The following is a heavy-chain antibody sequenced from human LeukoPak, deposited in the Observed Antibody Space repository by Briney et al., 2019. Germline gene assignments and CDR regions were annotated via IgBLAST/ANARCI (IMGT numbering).Heavy chain of an antibody. Sequence: GESLKISCKGSGYIFTNYWIAWVRQMPGKGLEWMGTIYPGDSDTRYSPSFQGQITISDEKSTSTAHLQWSSLKASDTAMYYCARRVERGSGYDYWGQGTLVTVSS. D-gene: IGHD6-19*01. V-gene: IGHV5-51*01. CDR2: IYPGDSDT. CDR1: GYIFTNYW. CDR3: ARRVERGSGYDY. J-gene: IGHJ4*02.